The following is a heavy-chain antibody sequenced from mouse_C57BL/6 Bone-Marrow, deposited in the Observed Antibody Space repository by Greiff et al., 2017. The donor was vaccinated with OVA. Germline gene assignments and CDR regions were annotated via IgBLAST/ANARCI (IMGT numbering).Heavy chain of an antibody. CDR2: IDPSDSYT. V-gene: IGHV1-59*01. Sequence: QVQLQQPGAELVRPGTSVKLSCKASGYTFTSYWMHWVKQRPGQGLEWIGVIDPSDSYTNYNQKFKGKATLTVDTSSSTAYMQLSSLTSEDSAVYYCARRTGRAVDYWGQGTTLTVSS. J-gene: IGHJ2*01. D-gene: IGHD4-1*01. CDR1: GYTFTSYW. CDR3: ARRTGRAVDY.